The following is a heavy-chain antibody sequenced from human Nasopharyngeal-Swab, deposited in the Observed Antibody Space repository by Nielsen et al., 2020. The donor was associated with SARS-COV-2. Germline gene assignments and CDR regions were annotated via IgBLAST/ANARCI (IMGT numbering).Heavy chain of an antibody. CDR3: ARDRGDLRKYNCDS. Sequence: SETLSLTCSVSGGSVSSAGYYWNWIRQPPGRALEWLGYIYHDGGTNYNPFLMRRVIMSVDTSKNQFSLRHTSVTTADTAVYYCARDRGDLRKYNCDSWGQGTLVTVSS. CDR1: GGSVSSAGYY. CDR2: IYHDGGT. V-gene: IGHV4-61*08. D-gene: IGHD3-10*01. J-gene: IGHJ4*02.